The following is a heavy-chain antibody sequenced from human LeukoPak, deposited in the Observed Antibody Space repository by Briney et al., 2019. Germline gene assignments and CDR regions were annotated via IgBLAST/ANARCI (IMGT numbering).Heavy chain of an antibody. CDR2: IDPSGGST. V-gene: IGHV1-46*01. CDR1: GYTFTNYY. J-gene: IGHJ6*03. Sequence: ASVKVSCKASGYTFTNYYMHWVRQAPGQGLEWMGIIDPSGGSTTYAQKFQGRVTMTRDTSTSTVYMELTSLRSEDTAVYYCARAYYYYYYMDVWGKGTTVTVSS. CDR3: ARAYYYYYYMDV.